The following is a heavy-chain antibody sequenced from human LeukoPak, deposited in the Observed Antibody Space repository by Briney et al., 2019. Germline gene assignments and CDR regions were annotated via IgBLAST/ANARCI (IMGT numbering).Heavy chain of an antibody. V-gene: IGHV1-2*04. D-gene: IGHD3-10*01. CDR1: GYTFTGYY. CDR3: ARDLGLLWFGEPPVGALDI. Sequence: AAVKVSCKSSGYTFTGYYMHWVRQAPGQGLEWMGWINPNSGGTNYAQKFQGWVTMTRDTSISTAYMELSRLRSDDTAVYYCARDLGLLWFGEPPVGALDIWGQGTMVTVSS. CDR2: INPNSGGT. J-gene: IGHJ3*02.